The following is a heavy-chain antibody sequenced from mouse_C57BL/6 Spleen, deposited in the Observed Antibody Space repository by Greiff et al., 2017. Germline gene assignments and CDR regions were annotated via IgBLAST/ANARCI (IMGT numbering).Heavy chain of an antibody. CDR2: IDPSDSYT. J-gene: IGHJ4*01. CDR3: ARRLYGSSPYYYAMDY. CDR1: GYTFTSYW. Sequence: QVQLQQPGAELVKPGASVKLSCKASGYTFTSYWMQWVKQRPGQGLEWIGEIDPSDSYTNYNQKLQGKATLTVATYSSTAYMQLSSLTSEDSAVYYCARRLYGSSPYYYAMDYWGQGTSVTVSS. V-gene: IGHV1-50*01. D-gene: IGHD1-1*01.